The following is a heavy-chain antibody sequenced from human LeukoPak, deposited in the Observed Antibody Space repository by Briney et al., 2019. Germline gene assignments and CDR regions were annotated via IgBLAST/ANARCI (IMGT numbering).Heavy chain of an antibody. J-gene: IGHJ3*01. Sequence: PSATLSLPCPVSGGSISSSSYYGGWIRQPPGKGLEWIGSIYYSGSTYYNPSLKSRVTISVDTSKNQFALKLSSVTAAGTAVYYCAHFRGGAFDFWGQGTMVTVSA. D-gene: IGHD3-16*01. CDR3: AHFRGGAFDF. CDR1: GGSISSSSYY. CDR2: IYYSGST. V-gene: IGHV4-39*01.